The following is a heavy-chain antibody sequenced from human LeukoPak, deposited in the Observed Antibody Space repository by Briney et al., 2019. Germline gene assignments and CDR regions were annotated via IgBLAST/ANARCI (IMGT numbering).Heavy chain of an antibody. CDR2: ISSSGSTI. CDR3: AKDHCSGGSCYTPHYYYYYYMDV. CDR1: GFTFSSYE. D-gene: IGHD2-15*01. Sequence: PGGSLRLSCAASGFTFSSYEMNWVRQAPGKGLEWVSYISSSGSTIYYADSVKGRFTISRDNSKNTLYLQMNSLRAEDTAVYYCAKDHCSGGSCYTPHYYYYYYMDVWGKGTTVTISS. V-gene: IGHV3-48*03. J-gene: IGHJ6*03.